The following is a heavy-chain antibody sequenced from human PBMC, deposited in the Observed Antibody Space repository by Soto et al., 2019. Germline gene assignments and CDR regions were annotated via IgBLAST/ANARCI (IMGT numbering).Heavy chain of an antibody. V-gene: IGHV4-31*03. D-gene: IGHD3-16*02. CDR1: GGSISSGGYF. CDR3: AGLIVWGSYRYTGGMDV. J-gene: IGHJ6*02. CDR2: TYYSGSA. Sequence: QVQLQESGPGLVKSSQTLSLTCTVSGGSISSGGYFWSWIRQHPGKGLEWIGYTYYSGSAYYHPSLKSRVTISLDTSKNQFSLKLTSVTAADTAVYYCAGLIVWGSYRYTGGMDVWGQGTTVTVSS.